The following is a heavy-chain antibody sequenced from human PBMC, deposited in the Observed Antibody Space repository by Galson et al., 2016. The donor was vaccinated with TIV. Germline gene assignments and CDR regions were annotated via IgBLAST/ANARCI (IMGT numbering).Heavy chain of an antibody. D-gene: IGHD6-19*01. J-gene: IGHJ4*02. CDR2: INGDGTEI. V-gene: IGHV3-7*01. Sequence: SLRLSCADSRSTFSSSWMNWVRQAPGKGLEWVANINGDGTEIKYVDSVKGRFTISRDNAKISLYLQMSNLRVEDTAIYYCAQWLGTSNSWGQGTLVTVSS. CDR3: AQWLGTSNS. CDR1: RSTFSSSW.